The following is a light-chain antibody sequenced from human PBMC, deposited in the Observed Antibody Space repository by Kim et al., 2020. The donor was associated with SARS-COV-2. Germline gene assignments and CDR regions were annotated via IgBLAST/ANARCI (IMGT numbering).Light chain of an antibody. Sequence: RPTATLTCTGNINHVGNQGAAWLQQHQGHPPKLLFYRDNNRPSGISARFSASRSGSTASLTITGLQPEDEADYYCSAWDSSLSAWVFGGGTQLTVL. CDR2: RDN. V-gene: IGLV10-54*01. CDR3: SAWDSSLSAWV. J-gene: IGLJ3*02. CDR1: INHVGNQG.